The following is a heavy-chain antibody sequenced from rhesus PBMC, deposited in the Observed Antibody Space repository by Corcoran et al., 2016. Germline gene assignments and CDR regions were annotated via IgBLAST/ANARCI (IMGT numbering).Heavy chain of an antibody. V-gene: IGHV3-54*02. J-gene: IGHJ4*01. CDR1: GFTFSSYG. CDR3: VKGGLELSSDY. D-gene: IGHD1-1*01. Sequence: EVQLVESGGGLVQPGGSLRLSCAASGFTFSSYGMHWFRQAPGKGLGWVAVIWYDGRKKYYADSVKDRLTISRDNSKNMLYLQMNNLRVEDMAVYYCVKGGLELSSDYWGQGVLVTVSS. CDR2: IWYDGRKK.